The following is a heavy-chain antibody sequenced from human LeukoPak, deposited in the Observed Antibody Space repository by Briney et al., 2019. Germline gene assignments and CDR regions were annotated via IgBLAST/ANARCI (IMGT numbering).Heavy chain of an antibody. CDR2: IYYSGST. J-gene: IGHJ3*02. D-gene: IGHD3-10*01. Sequence: SESLSLTCTVSGGSISSGDYYWSWIRQPPGKGLEWIGYIYYSGSTNYNPSLKSRVTISVDTSKNQFSLKLSSVTAADTAVYYCARHGVWFGDQRSAFDIWGQGTMVTVSS. CDR1: GGSISSGDYY. CDR3: ARHGVWFGDQRSAFDI. V-gene: IGHV4-30-4*08.